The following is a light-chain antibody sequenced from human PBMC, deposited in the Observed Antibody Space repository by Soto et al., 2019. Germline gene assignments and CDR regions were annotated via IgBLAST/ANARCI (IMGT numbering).Light chain of an antibody. V-gene: IGLV2-14*01. CDR3: SSYRSSSTV. Sequence: QSALTQPASVSGSPGQSITISCTGTSSDVGSYNYVSWYQQHPGKAPKLMIYEVSTRPSGVSSRFSGSKSGNTASLTISGLRAEDEADYYCSSYRSSSTVFGTGTKVTVL. J-gene: IGLJ1*01. CDR1: SSDVGSYNY. CDR2: EVS.